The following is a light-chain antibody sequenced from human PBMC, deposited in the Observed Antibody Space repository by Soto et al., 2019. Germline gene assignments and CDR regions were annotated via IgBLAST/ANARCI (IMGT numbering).Light chain of an antibody. CDR1: QDLSNY. Sequence: DIQMTQSPFSLSASVGDRVTITCKASQDLSNYLNWYQQKPGKAPKLLIYDASTLETGVPSRFSGSGAGTHFTFTISSLQPEDIATYYCQQDDKIPITFGGGTKVEIK. CDR2: DAS. J-gene: IGKJ4*01. V-gene: IGKV1-33*01. CDR3: QQDDKIPIT.